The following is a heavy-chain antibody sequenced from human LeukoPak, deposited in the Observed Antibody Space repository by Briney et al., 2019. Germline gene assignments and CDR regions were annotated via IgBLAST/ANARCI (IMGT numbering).Heavy chain of an antibody. V-gene: IGHV3-74*01. CDR3: ARDSSLWFVGGDVDY. J-gene: IGHJ4*02. D-gene: IGHD3-10*01. CDR2: INSDGSWT. Sequence: PGGSLRLSCAASGNYWMHWVRQAPGKGLVWVSHINSDGSWTSYADSVKGRFIISKDNAKNTVYLQMNSLRAEDTAVYYCARDSSLWFVGGDVDYWGQGTLVTVSS. CDR1: GNYW.